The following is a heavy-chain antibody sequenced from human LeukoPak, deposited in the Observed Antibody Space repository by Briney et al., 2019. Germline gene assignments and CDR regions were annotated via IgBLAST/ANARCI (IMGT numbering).Heavy chain of an antibody. Sequence: GGSLRLSCAASGFTFSSYETNWVRQAPGKGLEWVSYISGVGSVNNYADSVKGRFTISRDNAKNSLYLEMNSLRAEDTALYFCAREITYQHSSAYDYWGQGTRVTVSS. V-gene: IGHV3-48*03. D-gene: IGHD3-22*01. CDR1: GFTFSSYE. CDR3: AREITYQHSSAYDY. J-gene: IGHJ4*02. CDR2: ISGVGSVN.